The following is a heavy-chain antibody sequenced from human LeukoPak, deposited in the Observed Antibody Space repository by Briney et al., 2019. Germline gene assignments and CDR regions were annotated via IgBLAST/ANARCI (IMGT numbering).Heavy chain of an antibody. CDR3: ARFLWFGESYPPYYYGMDV. CDR2: IYYSGST. CDR1: GGSISSGGYY. Sequence: PSETLSLTCTVSGGSISSGGYYWSWIRQHPGKGLEWIGYIYYSGSTYYNPSLKSRVTISVDTSKNQLSLKLSSVTAADTAVYYCARFLWFGESYPPYYYGMDVWGQGTTVTVSS. V-gene: IGHV4-31*03. D-gene: IGHD3-10*01. J-gene: IGHJ6*02.